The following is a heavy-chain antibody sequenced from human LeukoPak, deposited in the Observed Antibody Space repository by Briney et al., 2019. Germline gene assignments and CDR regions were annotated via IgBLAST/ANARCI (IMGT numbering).Heavy chain of an antibody. D-gene: IGHD3-16*01. Sequence: GGSLRLSCAASGFTFSSYTMNWVRQAPGKGLEGVSGISGSSGYTNYADSVRGRFTIPRDNSKNTLYLQMSSLRAEDTAVYYCAEKLGGGSSKGVDVWGKGTTVTVSS. V-gene: IGHV3-23*01. CDR2: ISGSSGYT. J-gene: IGHJ6*04. CDR3: AEKLGGGSSKGVDV. CDR1: GFTFSSYT.